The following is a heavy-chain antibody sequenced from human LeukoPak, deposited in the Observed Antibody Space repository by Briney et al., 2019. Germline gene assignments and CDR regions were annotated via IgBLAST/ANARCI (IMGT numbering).Heavy chain of an antibody. CDR3: ASPSPYSGSYTV. CDR2: NSGYNGNT. CDR1: GYTFTSYG. Sequence: ASVKVSCKASGYTFTSYGINWVRQAPGQGLEWMGWNSGYNGNTNYAQKLQGRVTMTTDTSTSTAYMESRSLESDDTAMYYCASPSPYSGSYTVWGQGTSVTVSS. D-gene: IGHD1-26*01. J-gene: IGHJ4*02. V-gene: IGHV1-18*01.